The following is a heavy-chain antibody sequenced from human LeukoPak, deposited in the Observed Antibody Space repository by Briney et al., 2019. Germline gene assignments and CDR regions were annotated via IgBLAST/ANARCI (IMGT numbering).Heavy chain of an antibody. D-gene: IGHD4/OR15-4a*01. Sequence: ASVKVSCKASGYSFTSYYIHWVRQAPGQGLEWMGIINPSGGSTTYAQKFQGRVTMTRDTSTSTVYMELSSLRSEDTAVYYCARGRQPRVRYYYYYMDVWGKGTTVTVSS. CDR3: ARGRQPRVRYYYYYMDV. CDR2: INPSGGST. CDR1: GYSFTSYY. V-gene: IGHV1-46*01. J-gene: IGHJ6*03.